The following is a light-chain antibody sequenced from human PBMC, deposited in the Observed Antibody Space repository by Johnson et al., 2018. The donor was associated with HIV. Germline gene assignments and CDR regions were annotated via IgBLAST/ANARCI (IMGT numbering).Light chain of an antibody. J-gene: IGLJ1*01. CDR3: GTWDSSLEYV. V-gene: IGLV1-51*02. CDR1: VSNIESYF. Sequence: QSVLTQPPSVSAAPGQTVNISCSGNVSNIESYFVSWYQQLPGAAPTLLIYEDNKRPSGIPYRFSGSKSGTSATLDITGLQTGDEADYYCGTWDSSLEYVFGTATKVTVL. CDR2: EDN.